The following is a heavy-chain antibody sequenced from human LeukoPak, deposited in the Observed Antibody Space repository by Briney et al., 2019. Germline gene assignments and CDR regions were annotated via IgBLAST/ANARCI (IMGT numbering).Heavy chain of an antibody. V-gene: IGHV3-15*01. Sequence: GGPLRLSCAASGFTFSNAWMSWVRQAPGKGLEWVGRIKSKTDGGTTDYAAPVKGRFTISRDDSKNTLYLQMNSLKTEDTAVYYCTTDLGDDFWSGYYSPDYWGQGTLVTVSS. CDR3: TTDLGDDFWSGYYSPDY. CDR2: IKSKTDGGTT. D-gene: IGHD3-3*01. J-gene: IGHJ4*02. CDR1: GFTFSNAW.